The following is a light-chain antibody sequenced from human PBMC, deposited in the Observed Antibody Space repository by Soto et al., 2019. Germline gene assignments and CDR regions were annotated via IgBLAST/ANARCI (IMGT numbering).Light chain of an antibody. CDR3: SSYAGSNTVL. CDR2: EVT. CDR1: SSDVGGYLY. Sequence: QSALTQPPSASGSPGQSVTISCTGTSSDVGGYLYVSWYQQHPGKAPKLMIFEVTKRPSGVPDRFSGSKSGNTASLTVSGLQAEDEGNYSCSSYAGSNTVLFGGATKLTVL. J-gene: IGLJ2*01. V-gene: IGLV2-8*01.